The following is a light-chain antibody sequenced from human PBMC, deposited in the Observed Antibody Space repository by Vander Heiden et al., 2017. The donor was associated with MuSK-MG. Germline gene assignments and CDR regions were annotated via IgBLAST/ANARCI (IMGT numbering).Light chain of an antibody. CDR3: QQYYSTPWT. V-gene: IGKV4-1*01. J-gene: IGKJ1*01. Sequence: DIVMTQSPDSLAVSLGERATINCKSSQSVLYSSNNKNYVAWYQQKPGQPPKLLIYWASTRESGVPDRFSGSGSGTDFTLTISSLQAEDVAVYYCQQYYSTPWTFGKGTKVEIK. CDR1: QSVLYSSNNKNY. CDR2: WAS.